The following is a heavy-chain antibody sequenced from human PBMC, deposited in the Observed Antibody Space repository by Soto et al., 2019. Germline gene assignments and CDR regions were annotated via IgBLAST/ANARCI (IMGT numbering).Heavy chain of an antibody. CDR2: ISGTGVST. V-gene: IGHV3-23*01. CDR1: GVSFRSHA. CDR3: AKNRDGYYYTGTDV. J-gene: IGHJ6*02. Sequence: GWSLGLSCAAYGVSFRSHAICWVREALGKGLEWVSAISGTGVSTFYADSVKGRFTISRDNSKNTLYLQMNSLRVEDTAIYYCAKNRDGYYYTGTDVWGQGTTVTVSS.